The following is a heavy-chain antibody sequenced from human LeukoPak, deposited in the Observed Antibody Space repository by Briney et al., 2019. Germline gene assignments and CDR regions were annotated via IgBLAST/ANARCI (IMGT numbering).Heavy chain of an antibody. CDR2: ISGDGGDT. V-gene: IGHV3-43*02. Sequence: PGGSLRLSCAASGLTFDDHAMHWVRQAPGKGLQWVSLISGDGGDTYYADSVKGRFIISRDNSKNSLYLQMNSLRPEDTALYYCAKDLTGSAEVVTHWGQGTLVIVSS. J-gene: IGHJ1*01. D-gene: IGHD2-21*02. CDR1: GLTFDDHA. CDR3: AKDLTGSAEVVTH.